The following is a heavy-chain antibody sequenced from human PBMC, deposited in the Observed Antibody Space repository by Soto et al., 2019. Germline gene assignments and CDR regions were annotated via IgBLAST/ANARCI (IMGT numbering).Heavy chain of an antibody. V-gene: IGHV4-34*01. CDR3: ARGLANIRYFDWTNYYYYMDV. CDR2: INHRGST. Sequence: PSETLSLTCAVYGGSFSGYYWSWIRQPPGKGLEWIGEINHRGSTNYNPSIKSRITITEDTSKNQFSLKLSSVTAADTAVYYCARGLANIRYFDWTNYYYYMDVWGKGTTVTVSS. J-gene: IGHJ6*03. D-gene: IGHD3-9*01. CDR1: GGSFSGYY.